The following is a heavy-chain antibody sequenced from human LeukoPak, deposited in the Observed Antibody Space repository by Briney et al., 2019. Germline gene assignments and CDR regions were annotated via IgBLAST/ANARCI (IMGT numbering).Heavy chain of an antibody. CDR1: GFTFSSYA. CDR3: AREDGYNYGYSYWFDP. J-gene: IGHJ5*02. D-gene: IGHD5-18*01. Sequence: GGSLRLSCAASGFTFSSYARHWVRQAPGKGLEYVSAITSNGGKTYYGNSVKGRFTVSRDNSKNTLYLQMGSLRAEDMAVYYCAREDGYNYGYSYWFDPWGQGTLVTVSS. V-gene: IGHV3-64*01. CDR2: ITSNGGKT.